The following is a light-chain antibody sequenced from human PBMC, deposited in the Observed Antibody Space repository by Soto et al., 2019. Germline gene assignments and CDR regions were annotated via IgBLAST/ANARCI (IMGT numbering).Light chain of an antibody. CDR3: QKYNSAPLT. Sequence: DIQMTQSPSSLSASVGDRVTITCRASQGISNYLAWYQQKPGKVPKLLIYAASTFQSGVPTRFSGSGSGTDFTLIISSLQPEDVATYYCQKYNSAPLTFGGGTKVEIK. V-gene: IGKV1-27*01. CDR2: AAS. CDR1: QGISNY. J-gene: IGKJ4*01.